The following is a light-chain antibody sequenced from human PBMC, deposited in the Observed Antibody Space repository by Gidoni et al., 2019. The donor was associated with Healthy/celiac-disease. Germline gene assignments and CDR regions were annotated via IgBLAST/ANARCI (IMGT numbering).Light chain of an antibody. CDR3: QQSYSTPRT. CDR1: QSISSY. Sequence: DIQMTQSPSSLSASVGDRVTITCRASQSISSYLNWYQQKPGKAPKLLIYAASSLQSGVPSRFSGSGSGTDFTLTISSLQPEDFATYYCQQSYSTPRTFXXXTKLEIK. J-gene: IGKJ2*01. CDR2: AAS. V-gene: IGKV1-39*01.